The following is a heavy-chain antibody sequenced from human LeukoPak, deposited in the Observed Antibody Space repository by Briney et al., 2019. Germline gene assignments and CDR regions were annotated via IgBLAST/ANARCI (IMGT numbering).Heavy chain of an antibody. CDR1: GDTFGTFS. Sequence: ASVKVSCKASGDTFGTFSFNWVRQAPSEGLEWLGGLTPLAGTPNYAQKFQGRLTISADKSTSTVYMELSRLTSEDTAVYFCAKFWSGYYTDWGQGTLASVSS. J-gene: IGHJ4*02. CDR2: LTPLAGTP. D-gene: IGHD3-3*01. CDR3: AKFWSGYYTD. V-gene: IGHV1-69*06.